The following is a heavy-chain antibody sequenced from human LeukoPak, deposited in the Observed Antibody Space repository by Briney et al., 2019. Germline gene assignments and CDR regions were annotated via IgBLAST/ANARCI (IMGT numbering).Heavy chain of an antibody. CDR3: ASGCISCYLDP. D-gene: IGHD2-15*01. Sequence: GGSLRLSCAASGFTLSSYTMNWVRQAPGKGLEWVSSISSSSRNIDYADSVKGRFTISRDNAKNSLYLQMNSLRAEDTAVYYCASGCISCYLDPWGQGTLVTVSS. CDR1: GFTLSSYT. J-gene: IGHJ5*02. V-gene: IGHV3-21*01. CDR2: ISSSSRNI.